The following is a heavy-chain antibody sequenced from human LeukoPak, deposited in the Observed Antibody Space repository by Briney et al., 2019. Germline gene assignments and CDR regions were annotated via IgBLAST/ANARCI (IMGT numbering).Heavy chain of an antibody. CDR2: IKKDGSEK. V-gene: IGHV3-7*01. J-gene: IGHJ4*02. CDR3: ARGFQSGDSPV. CDR1: GFSVSAYS. D-gene: IGHD2-21*02. Sequence: GESLRLSCVPSGFSVSAYSLSWVRQAPGKGLEWVAKIKKDGSEKDYVDSVKGRFTIPRDDAKGSLYLQLNSLRVEDTAVYYCARGFQSGDSPVWGQGTLVTVSS.